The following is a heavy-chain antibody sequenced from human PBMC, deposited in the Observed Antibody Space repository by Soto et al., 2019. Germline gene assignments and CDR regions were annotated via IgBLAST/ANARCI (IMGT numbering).Heavy chain of an antibody. CDR2: IYRTGNT. CDR3: ARGDYQYSIDY. V-gene: IGHV4-30-2*01. CDR1: GYSMISGVYS. J-gene: IGHJ4*02. D-gene: IGHD2-2*01. Sequence: SETLSLTCTLSGYSMISGVYSWNWIRQPPGKGLEWLGYIYRTGNTHYSPSLKSRVSISQDRSKNQFSLELTSVTAADTAVYYCARGDYQYSIDYWGQGTLVTVSS.